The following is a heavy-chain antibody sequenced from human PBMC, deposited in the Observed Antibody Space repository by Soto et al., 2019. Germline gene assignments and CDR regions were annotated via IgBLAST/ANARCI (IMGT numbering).Heavy chain of an antibody. J-gene: IGHJ6*02. CDR1: GFTFSNAW. Sequence: EVQLVESGGGLVKPGGSLRLSCAASGFTFSNAWMNWVRQAPGKGLEWVGRIKSKTDGGTTDYAAPVKGRFTISRDDSKNTLYLQMNSLKTEDTAVYYCTTDIVATITGYYYYGMDVWGQGTTVTVSS. CDR2: IKSKTDGGTT. D-gene: IGHD5-12*01. CDR3: TTDIVATITGYYYYGMDV. V-gene: IGHV3-15*07.